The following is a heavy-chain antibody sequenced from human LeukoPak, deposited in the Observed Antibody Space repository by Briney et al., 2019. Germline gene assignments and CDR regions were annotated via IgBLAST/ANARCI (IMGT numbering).Heavy chain of an antibody. Sequence: GASVKVPCKVSGYTLTELSMHWVRQAPGKGLEWMGGFDPEDGETIYAQKFQGRVTMTEGTSTDTAYMELSSLRSEDTAVYYCAGRIAAGWFDPWGQGTLVTVSS. V-gene: IGHV1-24*01. D-gene: IGHD6-13*01. CDR3: AGRIAAGWFDP. CDR2: FDPEDGET. J-gene: IGHJ5*02. CDR1: GYTLTELS.